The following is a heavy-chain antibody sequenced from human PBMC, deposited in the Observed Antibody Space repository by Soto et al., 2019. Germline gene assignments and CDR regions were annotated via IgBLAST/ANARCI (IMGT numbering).Heavy chain of an antibody. CDR1: GGSFSGHS. CDR2: INHSGRV. J-gene: IGHJ5*01. Sequence: SETLSFTCAVYGGSFSGHSWTWIRQSPGKRLEWIGDINHSGRVNYSPSLKSRVAISLDTSKNQFSQTLSAVTAADTAMYYCSTRAYDPNGYYRFDPWGQGTLVTVSS. V-gene: IGHV4-34*01. CDR3: STRAYDPNGYYRFDP. D-gene: IGHD3-22*01.